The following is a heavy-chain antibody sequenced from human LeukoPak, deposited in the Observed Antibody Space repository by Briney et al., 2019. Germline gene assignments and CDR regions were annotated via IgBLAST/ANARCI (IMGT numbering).Heavy chain of an antibody. Sequence: GGSLRLSCGASGFSFSSYWMHWVRQAPGKGLMWVSRVNNDGSSTTYADSVEGRFTISRDNSKNTLYLQMNSLRAEDTAVYYCAKKAIVGATVDAFDIWGQGTMVTVSS. CDR1: GFSFSSYW. D-gene: IGHD1-26*01. V-gene: IGHV3-74*01. CDR3: AKKAIVGATVDAFDI. CDR2: VNNDGSST. J-gene: IGHJ3*02.